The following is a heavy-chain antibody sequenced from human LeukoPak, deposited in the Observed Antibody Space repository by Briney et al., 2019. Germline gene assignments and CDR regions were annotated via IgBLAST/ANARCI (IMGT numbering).Heavy chain of an antibody. J-gene: IGHJ6*03. CDR1: GFTFSTYW. V-gene: IGHV3-7*01. Sequence: GGSLRLSCAASGFTFSTYWMSWVRQAPGKGLQWVANIKQDGSEKYYVDSVKGRFTISRDNAKNSLYLQMNSLRAEDTAVYYCARAGTLYYYYYMDVWGKGTTVTVSS. CDR2: IKQDGSEK. CDR3: ARAGTLYYYYYMDV. D-gene: IGHD1-1*01.